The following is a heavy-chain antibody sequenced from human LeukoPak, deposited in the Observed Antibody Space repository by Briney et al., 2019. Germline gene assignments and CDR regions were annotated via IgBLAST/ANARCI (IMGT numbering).Heavy chain of an antibody. J-gene: IGHJ4*02. Sequence: PGGSLRLSPADPRVSPRGAMICRVRQAPGKGLEWVSAISGSGGSTYYADSVKGRFTISRDNSKNTLYLQMNSLRAEDTAVYYWAKGPRRYDSVFCVLGGRGTLVSVSS. V-gene: IGHV3-23*01. CDR1: RVSPRGAM. CDR3: AKGPRRYDSVFCVL. D-gene: IGHD1-1*01. CDR2: ISGSGGST.